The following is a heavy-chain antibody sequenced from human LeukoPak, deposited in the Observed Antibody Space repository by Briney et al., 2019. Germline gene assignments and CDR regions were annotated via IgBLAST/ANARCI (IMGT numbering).Heavy chain of an antibody. V-gene: IGHV4-59*01. CDR2: IYYSGST. J-gene: IGHJ5*02. D-gene: IGHD3-16*02. CDR1: GGSISSYY. Sequence: PSETLSLTCTVSGGSISSYYWSWIRQPPGKGLEWIGYIYYSGSTNYNPSLKSRVTISVDTSKNQFSLKRSSVTAADTAVYYCAREERNYVWGSYRYLRWFDPWGQGTLVTVSS. CDR3: AREERNYVWGSYRYLRWFDP.